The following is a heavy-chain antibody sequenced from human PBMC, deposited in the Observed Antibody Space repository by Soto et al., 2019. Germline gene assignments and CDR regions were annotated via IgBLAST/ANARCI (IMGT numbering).Heavy chain of an antibody. CDR2: IIPIFSIA. D-gene: IGHD6-6*01. J-gene: IGHJ4*02. Sequence: QVQLVQSGAEVKKPGSSVKVSCKASGGTFSSYAISWVRQAPGQGLEWMGGIIPIFSIANYAQKFQGRVMITADESTSTAYMELSSLRSEDTAVYYCARDWGSSSSHYYFDYWGQGTLVTVSS. CDR1: GGTFSSYA. V-gene: IGHV1-69*01. CDR3: ARDWGSSSSHYYFDY.